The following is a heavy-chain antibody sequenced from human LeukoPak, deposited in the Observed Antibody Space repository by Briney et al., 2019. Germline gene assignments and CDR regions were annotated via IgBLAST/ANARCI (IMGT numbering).Heavy chain of an antibody. J-gene: IGHJ4*02. CDR1: GYTFTGYY. D-gene: IGHD6-13*01. Sequence: ASVKVSCKASGYTFTGYYMHWVRQAPGQGLEWMGWINPGSGATNCAQRFHGRVTMTRDTSISTVYMELSRLRSDDTAVYYCARGIAAAGTFGYWGQGTLVTVSS. CDR2: INPGSGAT. V-gene: IGHV1-2*02. CDR3: ARGIAAAGTFGY.